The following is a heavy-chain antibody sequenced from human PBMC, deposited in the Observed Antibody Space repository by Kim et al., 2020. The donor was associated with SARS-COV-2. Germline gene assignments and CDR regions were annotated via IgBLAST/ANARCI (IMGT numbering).Heavy chain of an antibody. CDR2: ITEDGSSA. CDR1: GFTFSRHW. V-gene: IGHV3-74*01. CDR3: ARDALGIPPLDS. Sequence: GGSLRLSCAASGFTFSRHWMHWVRQTPGKGLVWVSRITEDGSSATYADFVKGRFTISRDNANSAVYLQMNSLGVEDTAVYFCARDALGIPPLDSWGQGTLVTVSS. D-gene: IGHD1-26*01. J-gene: IGHJ4*02.